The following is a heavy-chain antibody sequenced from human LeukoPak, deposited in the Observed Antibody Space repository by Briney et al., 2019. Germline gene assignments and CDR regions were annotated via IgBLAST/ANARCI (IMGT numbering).Heavy chain of an antibody. V-gene: IGHV4-59*01. CDR3: ARVSVIAAINWFTP. J-gene: IGHJ5*02. Sequence: PSETLSLTCTDSGGSISSYYWSWIRQPPGKGLEWIGYIYYSGSTNYNPSLKSRVTISVDTSKNQFSLKLSSVTAADTAVYYCARVSVIAAINWFTPWGQGTLVTVSS. D-gene: IGHD2-15*01. CDR2: IYYSGST. CDR1: GGSISSYY.